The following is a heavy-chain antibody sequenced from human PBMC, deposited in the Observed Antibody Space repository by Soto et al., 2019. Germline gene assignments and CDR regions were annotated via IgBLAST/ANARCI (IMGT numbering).Heavy chain of an antibody. CDR2: IKQDGSEK. J-gene: IGHJ4*02. CDR3: ASRYLEYCSSASCSAPYDF. Sequence: EVQLVESGGGLVQPGGSLRLSCAASGFTFSTYWMSWVRQAPGKGLEWVANIKQDGSEKYYVDSVKGRFTISGDNTKKSLYLQMNSLRAEATAVYYCASRYLEYCSSASCSAPYDFWGQGTLVTVSS. CDR1: GFTFSTYW. V-gene: IGHV3-7*05. D-gene: IGHD2-2*01.